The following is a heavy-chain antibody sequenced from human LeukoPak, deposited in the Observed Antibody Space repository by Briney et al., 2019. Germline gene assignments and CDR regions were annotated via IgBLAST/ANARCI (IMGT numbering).Heavy chain of an antibody. J-gene: IGHJ4*02. Sequence: GRSLRLSCAACGFTVSNHYMNWVRQAPGKGLEWVSVIYSGGSTYYADSVKGRFTISRDNSKNTLYLQMNSLRAEDTAVYYCATYAFWGQGTLVTVSS. CDR2: IYSGGST. CDR1: GFTVSNHY. D-gene: IGHD2-2*01. V-gene: IGHV3-53*01. CDR3: ATYAF.